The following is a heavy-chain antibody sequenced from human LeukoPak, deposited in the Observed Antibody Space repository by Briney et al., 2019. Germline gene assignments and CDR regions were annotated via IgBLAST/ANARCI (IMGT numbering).Heavy chain of an antibody. J-gene: IGHJ6*03. CDR2: INPNSGGT. CDR1: GYTFTASY. D-gene: IGHD1-1*01. Sequence: ASVKVSCKASGYTFTASYLNWVRRAPGQGLEWMGWINPNSGGTNYAQKFQGRVTMTRDTSISTAYMELSRLRSDDTAVYYCARDVGKTTNYYYYYMDVWGKGTTVTVSS. V-gene: IGHV1-2*02. CDR3: ARDVGKTTNYYYYYMDV.